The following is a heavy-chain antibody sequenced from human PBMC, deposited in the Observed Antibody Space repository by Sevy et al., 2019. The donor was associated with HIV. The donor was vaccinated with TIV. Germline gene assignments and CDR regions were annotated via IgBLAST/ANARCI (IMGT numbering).Heavy chain of an antibody. CDR2: ISAYNGNT. V-gene: IGHV1-18*01. CDR1: GYTFTSYG. D-gene: IGHD6-19*01. Sequence: ASVKVSCKASGYTFTSYGISWVRQAPGQGLEWMGWISAYNGNTNYAQKLQGRVTMTTDTSTSTAYMELRRLRSDDTAVYYCARDSDVKGIAVADPGGYYYYGMDVWGQGTTVTVSS. CDR3: ARDSDVKGIAVADPGGYYYYGMDV. J-gene: IGHJ6*02.